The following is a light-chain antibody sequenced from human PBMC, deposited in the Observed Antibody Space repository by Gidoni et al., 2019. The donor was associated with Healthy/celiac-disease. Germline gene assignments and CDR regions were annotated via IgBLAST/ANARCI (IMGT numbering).Light chain of an antibody. J-gene: IGLJ3*02. CDR2: PAS. CDR3: QAWDSSTRV. V-gene: IGLV3-1*01. CDR1: KLGDKY. Sequence: SYERTQPPSVSVSPGQTASITCSGDKLGDKYACWSQQKPGQSPVLVISPASKRPSGLPERFSGSNSGNTATLTISGTQAMDEADYYCQAWDSSTRVFGGGTKLTVL.